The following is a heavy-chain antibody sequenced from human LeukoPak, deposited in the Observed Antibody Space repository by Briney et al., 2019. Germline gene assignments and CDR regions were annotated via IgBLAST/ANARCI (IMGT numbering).Heavy chain of an antibody. CDR1: GGTFSSYA. Sequence: ASVKVSCKASGGTFSSYAISWVRQAPGQGLEWMGGIIPIFGTANYAQKFQGRVTITADESTSTAYMELSSLRSEDTAVYYCARATRIAARHTPYYFDCWGQGTLVTVSS. V-gene: IGHV1-69*13. J-gene: IGHJ4*02. CDR2: IIPIFGTA. D-gene: IGHD6-6*01. CDR3: ARATRIAARHTPYYFDC.